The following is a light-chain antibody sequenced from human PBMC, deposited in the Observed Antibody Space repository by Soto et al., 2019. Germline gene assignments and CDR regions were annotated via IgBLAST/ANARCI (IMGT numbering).Light chain of an antibody. CDR3: CSITTSSTYV. CDR2: EVS. V-gene: IGLV2-8*01. J-gene: IGLJ1*01. Sequence: QSALTQPPSASGSPGQSVTISCTGTSSDVGGYNYVSWYQQHPGKAPKLMIYEVSKRPSGVPDRFSGSKSGNTASLTVSGLQAEDEADYYCCSITTSSTYVFGTGTKVTVL. CDR1: SSDVGGYNY.